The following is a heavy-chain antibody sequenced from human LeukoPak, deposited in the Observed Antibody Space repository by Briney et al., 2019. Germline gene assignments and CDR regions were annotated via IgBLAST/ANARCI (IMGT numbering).Heavy chain of an antibody. CDR2: ISSNSSYK. CDR1: GFTFITYT. Sequence: PGGSLRLSCAASGFTFITYTINWVRQAPGKGLEWVSPISSNSSYKSYADSAKGRFTISRDNAKNSLFLQMNSLRAEDTAVYYCARGLISQYYYGSGSYAVRDDYYYMDVWGKGTTVTISS. CDR3: ARGLISQYYYGSGSYAVRDDYYYMDV. D-gene: IGHD3-10*01. V-gene: IGHV3-21*01. J-gene: IGHJ6*03.